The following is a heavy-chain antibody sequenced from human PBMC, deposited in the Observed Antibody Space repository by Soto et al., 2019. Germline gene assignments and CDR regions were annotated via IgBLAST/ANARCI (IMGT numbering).Heavy chain of an antibody. CDR1: GDSVTSPSYY. CDR3: ARGRYASGWFDF. J-gene: IGHJ4*02. V-gene: IGHV4-61*01. CDR2: ISYSGST. D-gene: IGHD6-19*01. Sequence: QVQLQESGPGLVRPSETLSLTCTVSGDSVTSPSYYWNWIRQTPGQGLEWIGYISYSGSTDYNPTLKSRVTISVDTSKNQVSLRLNSVTAADTGEYYCARGRYASGWFDFWGQGALVTVSS.